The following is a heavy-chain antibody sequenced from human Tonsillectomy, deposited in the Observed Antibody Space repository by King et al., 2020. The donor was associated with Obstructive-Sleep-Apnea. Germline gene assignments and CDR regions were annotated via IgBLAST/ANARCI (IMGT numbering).Heavy chain of an antibody. Sequence: VQLVESGGGVVQPGRSLRLSCAASGFTFSSYAMHWVRQAPGKGLEWVSFIRYDGSGEYYADSVKGRFTISRDNSEYTLDLQMNSLRADDTAVYYCARYRIPVAPTQGMDVWGPGTTVTVAS. CDR1: GFTFSSYA. V-gene: IGHV3-33*01. D-gene: IGHD6-19*01. CDR3: ARYRIPVAPTQGMDV. CDR2: IRYDGSGE. J-gene: IGHJ6*02.